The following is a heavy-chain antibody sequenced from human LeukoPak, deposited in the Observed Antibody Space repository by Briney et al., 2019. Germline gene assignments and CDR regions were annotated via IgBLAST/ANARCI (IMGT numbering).Heavy chain of an antibody. V-gene: IGHV4-59*08. CDR3: ARNLFYFDSSGQYDAFDI. D-gene: IGHD3-22*01. J-gene: IGHJ3*02. Sequence: PSETLSLTCTVSGGSISNYYWSWIRQPPGKGPEWTGYIYYSGSTNYNPSLKSRVTISVDTSKNQLSLKLSSMTAADTAVYYCARNLFYFDSSGQYDAFDIWGRGTMVTVSS. CDR2: IYYSGST. CDR1: GGSISNYY.